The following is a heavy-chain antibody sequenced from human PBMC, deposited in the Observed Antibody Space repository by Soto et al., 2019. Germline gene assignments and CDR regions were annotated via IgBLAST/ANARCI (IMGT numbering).Heavy chain of an antibody. D-gene: IGHD6-13*01. V-gene: IGHV5-51*01. CDR2: IYPGDSDT. CDR1: GYSFSTYW. Sequence: GESLKISCKGFGYSFSTYWIGWVRQMPGKGLEWMGIIYPGDSDTRYSPSFQGQVTISADKSISTAYLQWSSLKASDTAMYYCARLGKKQGSSWSFLDYWGQGTLVTVSS. J-gene: IGHJ4*02. CDR3: ARLGKKQGSSWSFLDY.